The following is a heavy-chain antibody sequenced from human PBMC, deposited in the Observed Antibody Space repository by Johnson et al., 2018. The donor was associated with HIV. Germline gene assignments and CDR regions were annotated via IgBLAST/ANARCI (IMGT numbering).Heavy chain of an antibody. V-gene: IGHV3-30*03. CDR3: ARDRGGGSYKQSALDM. CDR2: ISYDGSNK. CDR1: GFTVSNNY. Sequence: VQLVESGGGLVQPGGSLRLSCEASGFTVSNNYMSWVRQAPGKGLEWVAVISYDGSNKYYADSVKGRFTISRDNSKNTLYLQMNSLRAEDTAVYYCARDRGGGSYKQSALDMWGQGTMVTVS. J-gene: IGHJ3*02. D-gene: IGHD2-15*01.